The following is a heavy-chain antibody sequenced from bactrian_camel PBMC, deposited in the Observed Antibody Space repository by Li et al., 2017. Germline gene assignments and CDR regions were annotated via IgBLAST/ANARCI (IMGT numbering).Heavy chain of an antibody. V-gene: IGHV3S42*01. CDR2: RHTIGGTT. J-gene: IGHJ4*01. D-gene: IGHD6*01. Sequence: VQLVESGGGSVQAGGSLRLSCRYSAKRKCMGWIRQSPGKERESVIARHTIGGTTSYADSVKGRFTVSLDDSQNTLYLDMQNLKPEDTATYTCAADQHDRTVCSVRGSWLNYGQGTQVTVS. CDR1: YSAKRKC.